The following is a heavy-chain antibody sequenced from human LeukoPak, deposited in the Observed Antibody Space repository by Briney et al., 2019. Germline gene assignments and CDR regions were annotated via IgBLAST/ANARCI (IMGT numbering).Heavy chain of an antibody. CDR1: GFTFSNAW. J-gene: IGHJ4*02. CDR2: INGDGTST. D-gene: IGHD4-17*01. CDR3: ARASTAVPNLLDY. V-gene: IGHV3-74*03. Sequence: GGSLRLSCAASGFTFSNAWMSWVRQAPGKGLEWVSRINGDGTSTKYADSVKGRFTISRDNARHTLYLQMNSLRAEDTAVYYCARASTAVPNLLDYWGQGTLVTVSS.